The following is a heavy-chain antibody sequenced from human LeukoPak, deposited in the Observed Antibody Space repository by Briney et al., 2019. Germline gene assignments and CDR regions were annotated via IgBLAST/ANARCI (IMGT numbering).Heavy chain of an antibody. CDR2: INYSGST. J-gene: IGHJ4*02. Sequence: SETLSLTCTVSGGSISSYYWSWIRQPPGKGLEWIGYINYSGSTNYNPSLKSRVTISVDTSKNQFSLKLSSVTAADTAVYYCARATNYYGSGSYYRRVYYFDYWGQGTLVTVSS. CDR3: ARATNYYGSGSYYRRVYYFDY. V-gene: IGHV4-59*01. D-gene: IGHD3-10*01. CDR1: GGSISSYY.